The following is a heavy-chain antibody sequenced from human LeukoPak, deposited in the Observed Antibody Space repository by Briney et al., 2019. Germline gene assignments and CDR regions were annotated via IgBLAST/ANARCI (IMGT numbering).Heavy chain of an antibody. CDR2: MNPNSGNT. CDR1: GGTFSSYA. Sequence: ASVKVSCKASGGTFSSYAISWVRQATGQGLEWMGWMNPNSGNTGYAQKFQGRVTMTRNTSISTAYMELSSLRSEDTAVYYCARGDYGDFNPPLQHWGQGTLVTVSS. J-gene: IGHJ1*01. V-gene: IGHV1-8*02. D-gene: IGHD4-17*01. CDR3: ARGDYGDFNPPLQH.